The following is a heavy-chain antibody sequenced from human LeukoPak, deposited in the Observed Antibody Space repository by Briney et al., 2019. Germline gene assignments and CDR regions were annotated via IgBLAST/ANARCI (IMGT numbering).Heavy chain of an antibody. CDR1: GYTFTSYD. Sequence: ASVKVSCKASGYTFTSYDINWVRQATGQGLEWMGWMNPNSGNTGYAQKFQGRVTMTRNTSISTAYMELSSLRSEDTAVYYCARTGRGKYYYGSGSYDYWGQGTLVTVSS. J-gene: IGHJ4*02. V-gene: IGHV1-8*01. CDR3: ARTGRGKYYYGSGSYDY. D-gene: IGHD3-10*01. CDR2: MNPNSGNT.